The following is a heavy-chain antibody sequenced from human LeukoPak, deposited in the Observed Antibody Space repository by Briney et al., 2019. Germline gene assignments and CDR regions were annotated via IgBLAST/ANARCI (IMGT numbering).Heavy chain of an antibody. J-gene: IGHJ3*01. CDR1: GYTFTGYY. Sequence: GASVKVSCKASGYTFTGYYMHWVRQAPGQGLEWMGWINPKSGGTNYEQKFQGRVTMTRDTSITTAYMELSRLRSDDTAVYYCATWSSSWSAFDLWAKGQWSPSLQ. CDR3: ATWSSSWSAFDL. CDR2: INPKSGGT. V-gene: IGHV1-2*02. D-gene: IGHD6-13*01.